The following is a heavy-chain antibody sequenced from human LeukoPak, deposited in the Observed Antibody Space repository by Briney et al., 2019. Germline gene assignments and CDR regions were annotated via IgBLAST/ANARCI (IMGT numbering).Heavy chain of an antibody. CDR1: GFTFSSYS. CDR3: AKDPAYDSSGYYVS. V-gene: IGHV3-9*01. D-gene: IGHD3-22*01. CDR2: INWNSGRI. J-gene: IGHJ5*02. Sequence: GGSLRLSCAASGFTFSSYSMNWVRQAPGKGLEWVSGINWNSGRIGYADSVKGRFTISRDNAKNSLYLQMNSLRAEDTAFYYCAKDPAYDSSGYYVSWGQGTLVTVSS.